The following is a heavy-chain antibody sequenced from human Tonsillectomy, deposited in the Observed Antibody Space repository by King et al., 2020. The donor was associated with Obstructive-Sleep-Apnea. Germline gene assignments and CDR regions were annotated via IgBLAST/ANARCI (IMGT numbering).Heavy chain of an antibody. J-gene: IGHJ4*02. D-gene: IGHD6-19*01. CDR1: GYSFTTPW. CDR2: IYLGDSDT. CDR3: ARVISRQWLALSPEGD. Sequence: VQLVESGAEVKKPGESLKISCKDSGYSFTTPWIGWVRQMPGKGLEWMGMIYLGDSDTRYSPSFQGQVTISADRSITTAFLQWSSLKASDTAMYYCARVISRQWLALSPEGDWGQGTLVTVSS. V-gene: IGHV5-51*01.